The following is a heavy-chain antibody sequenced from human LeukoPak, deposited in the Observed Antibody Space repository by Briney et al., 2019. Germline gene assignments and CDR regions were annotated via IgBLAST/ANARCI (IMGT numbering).Heavy chain of an antibody. J-gene: IGHJ4*02. D-gene: IGHD2-21*02. CDR3: ARHISDCGGDCPFDS. CDR2: IYPGDSDT. Sequence: GESLKISCKGSGYRFTTYWIGWVRPMPGKGLEWMGIIYPGDSDTRYSPSFQGQVTISADKSISTASLQWSSLKASDTAMYYCARHISDCGGDCPFDSWGQGTLVTVSS. V-gene: IGHV5-51*01. CDR1: GYRFTTYW.